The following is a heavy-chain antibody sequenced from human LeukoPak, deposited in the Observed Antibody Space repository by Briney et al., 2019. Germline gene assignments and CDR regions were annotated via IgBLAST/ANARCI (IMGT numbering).Heavy chain of an antibody. J-gene: IGHJ4*02. CDR2: ITSGGST. Sequence: GGSLRLSSAASGFTATNNDMNWGRRAPGKGLEWVSLITSGGSTDFADSVKGRFTVSRDNSKNTMSLQMNSLRVEDTAVYYCARDLISGPATHDSWGQGALVTVS. V-gene: IGHV3-66*01. CDR1: GFTATNND. D-gene: IGHD2-15*01. CDR3: ARDLISGPATHDS.